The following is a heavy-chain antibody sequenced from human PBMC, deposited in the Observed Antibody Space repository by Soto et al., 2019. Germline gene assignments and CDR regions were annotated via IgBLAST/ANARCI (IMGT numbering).Heavy chain of an antibody. Sequence: GGPLSLSCAASGFTVCANYMSWFRQAPGKGLEWVSAIYRGGNTYYADSVKDRFTISRDISKNTLYLQMNSLRAEDTAVFYCAKERSSGWSLDYWGQGTLVTVS. J-gene: IGHJ4*02. V-gene: IGHV3-66*01. CDR2: IYRGGNT. CDR1: GFTVCANY. D-gene: IGHD6-19*01. CDR3: AKERSSGWSLDY.